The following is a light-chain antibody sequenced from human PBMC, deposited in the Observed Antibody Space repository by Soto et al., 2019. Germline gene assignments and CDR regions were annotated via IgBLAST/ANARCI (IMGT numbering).Light chain of an antibody. V-gene: IGLV4-69*01. CDR2: GNFRGSH. CDR3: QTLGSDIQV. J-gene: IGLJ1*01. Sequence: QSVLTQPPSASASLGASVTLTCTVTGGHINYAIAWHQQYPGKGPLYLMTGNFRGSHNKGAGIPDRFAGSSSGAERYLTISPRQSDDEAVYYCQTLGSDIQVFGPGTKLTVL. CDR1: GGHINYA.